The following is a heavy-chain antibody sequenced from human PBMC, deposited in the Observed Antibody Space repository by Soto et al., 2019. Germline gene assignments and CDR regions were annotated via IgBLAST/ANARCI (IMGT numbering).Heavy chain of an antibody. J-gene: IGHJ5*02. Sequence: SVTLSLTCAVYGGSFSGYYWSWIRQPPGKGLEWIGEINHSGSTNFNPSLKSRVTISVDTSKNQFSLKLSSVTAADTAVYYCARGGRTTVTTGWFDPWGQGTLVTVSS. V-gene: IGHV4-34*01. CDR2: INHSGST. CDR1: GGSFSGYY. D-gene: IGHD4-17*01. CDR3: ARGGRTTVTTGWFDP.